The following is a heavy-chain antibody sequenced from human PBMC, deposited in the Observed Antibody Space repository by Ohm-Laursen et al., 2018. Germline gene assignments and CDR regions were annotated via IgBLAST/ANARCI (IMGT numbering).Heavy chain of an antibody. V-gene: IGHV4-59*07. CDR1: GGSISSYY. D-gene: IGHD6-13*01. Sequence: SDTLSLTCTVSGGSISSYYWSWIRQPPGKGLEWIGYIYYSGSTNYNPSLKSRVTISVDTSKNQFSLKLSSVTAADTAVYYCARVIAAAATSYFDYWGQGTLVTVSS. J-gene: IGHJ4*02. CDR3: ARVIAAAATSYFDY. CDR2: IYYSGST.